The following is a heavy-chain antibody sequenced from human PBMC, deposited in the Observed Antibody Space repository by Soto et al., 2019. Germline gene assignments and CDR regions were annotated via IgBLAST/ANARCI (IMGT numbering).Heavy chain of an antibody. Sequence: EVHLLESGGGFLQPGGSLRLSCAASGFSFSIFAMNWVRQAPGKGLEWVSTISSGGGTTLYADSVKGRFTISRDNSKNTVSLQMNSLRAEDTAVYYCVRGYSYVWGQGSLVTVS. CDR2: ISSGGGTT. J-gene: IGHJ4*02. CDR3: VRGYSYV. D-gene: IGHD5-18*01. CDR1: GFSFSIFA. V-gene: IGHV3-23*01.